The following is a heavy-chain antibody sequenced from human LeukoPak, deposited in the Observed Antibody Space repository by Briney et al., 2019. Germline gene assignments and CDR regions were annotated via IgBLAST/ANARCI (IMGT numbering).Heavy chain of an antibody. D-gene: IGHD1-20*01. J-gene: IGHJ4*02. V-gene: IGHV3-48*04. CDR1: GFTFSSYA. Sequence: GGSLRLSCAASGFTFSSYAMSWVRQAPGKGLEWVSYISSSSTIYYADSVKGRFTISRDNAKNSLYLQMNSLRAEDTAVYYCARDLGPYNWNEGFDYWGQGTLVTVSS. CDR2: ISSSSTI. CDR3: ARDLGPYNWNEGFDY.